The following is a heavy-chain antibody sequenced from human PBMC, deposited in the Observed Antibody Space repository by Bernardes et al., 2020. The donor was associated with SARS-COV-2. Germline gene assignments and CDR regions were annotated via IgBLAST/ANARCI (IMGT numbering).Heavy chain of an antibody. CDR2: IFSNDEK. V-gene: IGHV2-26*01. CDR1: GFSLSNARMG. D-gene: IGHD2-15*01. J-gene: IGHJ6*02. CDR3: ARIRVVVVAATHYYYGMDV. Sequence: SGPTLVKPTETLTLTCTVSGFSLSNARMGVSWIRQPPGKALEWLAHIFSNDEKSYSTSLKSRLTISKDTSKSQVVLTMTNMDPVDTATYYCARIRVVVVAATHYYYGMDVWGQGTTVTVSS.